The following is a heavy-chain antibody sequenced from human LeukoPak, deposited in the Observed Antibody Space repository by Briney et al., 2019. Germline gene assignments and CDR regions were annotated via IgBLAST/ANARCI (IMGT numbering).Heavy chain of an antibody. D-gene: IGHD3-3*02. CDR1: GGTFSSYA. CDR3: ARVSIQTYYYGMDV. CDR2: MNPNSGNT. V-gene: IGHV1-8*02. J-gene: IGHJ6*02. Sequence: ASVKVSCKASGGTFSSYAINWVRQATGQGLEWMGWMNPNSGNTGYARKFQGRVTMTRNTSISTAYMELSSLRSEDTAVYYCARVSIQTYYYGMDVWGQGTTVTVSS.